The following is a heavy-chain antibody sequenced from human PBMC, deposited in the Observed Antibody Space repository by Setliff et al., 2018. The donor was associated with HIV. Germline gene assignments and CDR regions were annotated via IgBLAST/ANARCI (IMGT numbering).Heavy chain of an antibody. Sequence: PSETLSLTCTVSGDSMSRHYWSWIRQPPGKGLEFIGNIYSNGNTKYNPSLKSRVALSVGAAKNQFSLKMTSVTAADTAVYYCARGVGTLGSNYYGMDVWGQGTTVTVSS. V-gene: IGHV4-59*11. J-gene: IGHJ6*02. D-gene: IGHD3-16*01. CDR2: IYSNGNT. CDR3: ARGVGTLGSNYYGMDV. CDR1: GDSMSRHY.